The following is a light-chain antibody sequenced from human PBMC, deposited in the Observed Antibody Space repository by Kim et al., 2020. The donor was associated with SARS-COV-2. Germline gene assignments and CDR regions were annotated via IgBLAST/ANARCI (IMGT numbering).Light chain of an antibody. Sequence: GQSITSSCTGTSSDVGGYNYVSWYQQHPGTAPKLMIYDVSNRPSGVSDRFSGSRSGNTASLTISGLQAEDEAHYYCTSYTTSSTVVFGGGTQLTVL. V-gene: IGLV2-14*03. CDR3: TSYTTSSTVV. CDR1: SSDVGGYNY. CDR2: DVS. J-gene: IGLJ2*01.